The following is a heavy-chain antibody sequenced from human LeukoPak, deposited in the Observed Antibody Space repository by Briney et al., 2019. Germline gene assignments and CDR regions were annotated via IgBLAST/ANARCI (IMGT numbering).Heavy chain of an antibody. CDR3: ARDLAADGRVPDY. Sequence: GASVKVSCKASGYTFTNYYMHWARQAPGQGLEWMGIINPSAGSTVYAQKFQGRVTMTRDMSTSTVYMELSSLRSEDTAVYYCARDLAADGRVPDYWGQGTLVTVSS. V-gene: IGHV1-46*01. CDR1: GYTFTNYY. CDR2: INPSAGST. J-gene: IGHJ4*02. D-gene: IGHD6-13*01.